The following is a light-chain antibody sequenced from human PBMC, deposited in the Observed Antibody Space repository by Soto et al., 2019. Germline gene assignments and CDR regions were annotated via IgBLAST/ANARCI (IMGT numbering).Light chain of an antibody. J-gene: IGLJ1*01. Sequence: QSALTQPDSGSGSPGQSITTSCTGTSSDVGSYNLVSWYQQHPGKAPKLMIYEGSKRPSGVSNRFSGSKSGNTASLTISGLQAEDEAAYYCCSYAGSSTFVCGTGTKVNVL. CDR1: SSDVGSYNL. V-gene: IGLV2-23*01. CDR2: EGS. CDR3: CSYAGSSTFV.